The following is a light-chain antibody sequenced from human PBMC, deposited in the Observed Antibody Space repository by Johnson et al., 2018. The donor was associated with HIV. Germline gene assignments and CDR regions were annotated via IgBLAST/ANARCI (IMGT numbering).Light chain of an antibody. CDR3: GAWDSSLSAYV. CDR2: ENN. V-gene: IGLV1-51*02. CDR1: SSNIGNNY. J-gene: IGLJ1*01. Sequence: QSVLSQPPSVSAAPGQKVTISCSGSSSNIGNNYVSWYQQLPGTAPKVLIHENNKRPSGIPDRFSGSKSGTSATLGITGLQTGDEADYYCGAWDSSLSAYVFGTGTK.